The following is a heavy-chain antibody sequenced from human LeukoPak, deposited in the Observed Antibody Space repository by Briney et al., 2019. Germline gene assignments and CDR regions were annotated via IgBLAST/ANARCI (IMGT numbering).Heavy chain of an antibody. Sequence: ASVKVSCKASGYTFTSYDINWVRQATGQGLGWMGWMNPDSGNTGYAQKFQGRVTMTRNTSIRTAYMELSSLTSEDTAVYYCARRGVVVNYYFYGLDVWGQGATVTVSS. V-gene: IGHV1-8*01. D-gene: IGHD2-21*01. J-gene: IGHJ6*02. CDR1: GYTFTSYD. CDR3: ARRGVVVNYYFYGLDV. CDR2: MNPDSGNT.